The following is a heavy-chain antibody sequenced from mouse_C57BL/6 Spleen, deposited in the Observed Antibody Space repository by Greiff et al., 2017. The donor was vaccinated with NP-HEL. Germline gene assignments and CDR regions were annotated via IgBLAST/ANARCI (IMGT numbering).Heavy chain of an antibody. Sequence: VQLQQPGAELVRPGSSVKLSCKASGYTFTSYWMHWVKQRPIQGLEWIGNIDPSDSETHYNQKFKDKATLTVDKSSSTAYMQLSSLTSEDSAVYYCARAGYCSSSYWYFDVWGTGTTVTVSS. CDR1: GYTFTSYW. V-gene: IGHV1-52*01. D-gene: IGHD1-1*01. J-gene: IGHJ1*03. CDR2: IDPSDSET. CDR3: ARAGYCSSSYWYFDV.